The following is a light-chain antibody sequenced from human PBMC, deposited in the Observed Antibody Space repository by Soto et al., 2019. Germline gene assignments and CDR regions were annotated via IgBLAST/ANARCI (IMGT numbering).Light chain of an antibody. CDR3: QQSGSSRYT. CDR2: GTS. J-gene: IGKJ2*01. CDR1: QSVSSSY. V-gene: IGKV3-20*01. Sequence: EIVLTQSPGTLSLSPGERATLSCRASQSVSSSYLAWYQQKPGQAPRLFIYGTSSRATGIPDRFSGSGSGTDFTLNISRLEPEDFAVYYCQQSGSSRYTFGQGTKLEIK.